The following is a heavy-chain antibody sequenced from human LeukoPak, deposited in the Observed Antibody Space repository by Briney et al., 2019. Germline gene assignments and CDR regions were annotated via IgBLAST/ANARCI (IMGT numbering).Heavy chain of an antibody. J-gene: IGHJ4*02. CDR3: ARGGGSYYYRFDY. CDR1: GYTFTSYD. V-gene: IGHV1-8*03. CDR2: MNPNSGNT. D-gene: IGHD1-26*01. Sequence: GASVKVSCKASGYTFTSYDINWVRQATGQGLEWMGWMNPNSGNTGYAQKFQGRVTITRNTSIGTAYMELSSLRSDDTAVYYCARGGGSYYYRFDYWGQGALVTVSS.